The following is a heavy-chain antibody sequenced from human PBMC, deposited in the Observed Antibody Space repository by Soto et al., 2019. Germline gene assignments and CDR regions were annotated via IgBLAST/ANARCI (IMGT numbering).Heavy chain of an antibody. CDR1: GGSVTSDEDY. CDR3: ATESGSTYGYFDH. J-gene: IGHJ4*02. Sequence: SETLSLTCTVSGGSVTSDEDYWTWIRQSPGKGLEWIGYISNSGSTGYNPSLKTRLSMSVDRSKNQFTLRLTSVTAADTAVYFGATESGSTYGYFDHWGQGTQVTVS. CDR2: ISNSGST. V-gene: IGHV4-30-4*01. D-gene: IGHD5-18*01.